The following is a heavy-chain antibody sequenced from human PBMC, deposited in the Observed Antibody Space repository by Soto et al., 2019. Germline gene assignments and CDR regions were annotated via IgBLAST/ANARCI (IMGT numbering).Heavy chain of an antibody. Sequence: SETLSLTCAVSGGSIRSSNWWSWVRQPPGKGLEWIGEIYQSGNANYNPSLKSRVTISVDKSKNQFSLKLSSVTAADTAVYYCARVGTTMMYFDYWGQGTLVTVSS. CDR3: ARVGTTMMYFDY. CDR2: IYQSGNA. D-gene: IGHD1-1*01. J-gene: IGHJ4*02. CDR1: GGSIRSSNW. V-gene: IGHV4-4*02.